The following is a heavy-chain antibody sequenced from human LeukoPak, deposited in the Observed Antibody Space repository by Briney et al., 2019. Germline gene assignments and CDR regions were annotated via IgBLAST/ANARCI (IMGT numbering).Heavy chain of an antibody. Sequence: PGGSLRLSCAASGFTFSDYYMSWVRQAPGKGLEWVSYISSSGNTIYYADSMKGRFTISRDNAKSSLYLQMNGLRAEDTAVYYCARPQYSSSYESFGYWGQGTLVTVSS. D-gene: IGHD6-13*01. CDR3: ARPQYSSSYESFGY. CDR1: GFTFSDYY. V-gene: IGHV3-11*04. CDR2: ISSSGNTI. J-gene: IGHJ4*02.